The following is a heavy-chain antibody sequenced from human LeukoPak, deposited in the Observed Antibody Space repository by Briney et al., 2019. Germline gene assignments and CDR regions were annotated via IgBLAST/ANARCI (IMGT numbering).Heavy chain of an antibody. J-gene: IGHJ2*01. CDR2: IYYSGST. V-gene: IGHV4-39*01. CDR1: GGSISSSSYY. CDR3: ARQGGSSSWLPPDLRPTYYWYFDL. Sequence: ASETLSLTCTVSGGSISSSSYYWGWIRQPPGKGLEWIGSIYYSGSTYYNPSLKSRVTISVDTSKNQFSLKLSSVTAADTAVYYCARQGGSSSWLPPDLRPTYYWYFDLWGRGTLVTVSS. D-gene: IGHD6-13*01.